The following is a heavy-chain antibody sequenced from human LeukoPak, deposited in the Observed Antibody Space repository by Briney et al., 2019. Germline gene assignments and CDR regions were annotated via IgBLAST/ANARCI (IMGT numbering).Heavy chain of an antibody. CDR2: ISSSGSDI. D-gene: IGHD2-2*01. CDR3: AREIPACPGWFDP. V-gene: IGHV3-21*01. CDR1: GFTFSTHS. Sequence: GGSLRLSCAASGFTFSTHSMNWVRQAPGKGLEWVSGISSSGSDIYYADSVKGRFTISRDNAKSSLYLQMNSLRAEDTAVYYCAREIPACPGWFDPWGQGTLVTVSS. J-gene: IGHJ5*02.